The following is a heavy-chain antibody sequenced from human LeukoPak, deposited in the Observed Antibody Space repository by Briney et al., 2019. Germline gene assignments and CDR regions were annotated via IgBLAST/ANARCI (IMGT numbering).Heavy chain of an antibody. CDR3: ASGSGYYFDY. D-gene: IGHD3-10*01. CDR2: IYYSGST. CDR1: GGSISSYY. V-gene: IGHV4-59*01. J-gene: IGHJ4*02. Sequence: SETLSLTCTVSGGSISSYYWSWIRQPPGKGLEWIGYIYYSGSTNYNPSLKSRVTISVDTSKNQFSLKLSSVTAADTAVYYCASGSGYYFDYWGQGTLVTVSS.